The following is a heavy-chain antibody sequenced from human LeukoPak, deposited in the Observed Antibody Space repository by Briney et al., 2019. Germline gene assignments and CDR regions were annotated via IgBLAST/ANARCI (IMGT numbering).Heavy chain of an antibody. D-gene: IGHD6-19*01. CDR2: INWNGANT. CDR1: GLIFNDYG. CDR3: ARGQAGPFEY. V-gene: IGHV3-20*04. J-gene: IGHJ4*02. Sequence: GRSLRLFCGASGLIFNDYGMSWVRQAPGKGLEWVSGINWNGANTNYAGSVKGRFTISRDNARNSLYLQVNSLRAEDTAVYYCARGQAGPFEYWGQGALVAVSS.